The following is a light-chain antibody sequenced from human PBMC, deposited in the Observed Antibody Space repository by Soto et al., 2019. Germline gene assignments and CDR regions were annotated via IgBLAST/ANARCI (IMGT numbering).Light chain of an antibody. V-gene: IGKV3-15*01. J-gene: IGKJ5*01. CDR3: QQYKSWWPIT. CDR1: QSIDNK. Sequence: EIVLTQSPATLSVSPGERATLSCRASQSIDNKLVWYQQKPGQAPSLLLSNAVTRAPGIPARFSGSGFGTEFTLTISSLQPEDFAFYYCQQYKSWWPITFGEGTRLEI. CDR2: NAV.